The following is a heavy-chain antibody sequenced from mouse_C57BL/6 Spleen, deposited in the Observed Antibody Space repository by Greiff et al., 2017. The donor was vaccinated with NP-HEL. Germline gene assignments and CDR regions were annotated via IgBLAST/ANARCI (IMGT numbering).Heavy chain of an antibody. V-gene: IGHV1-72*01. CDR2: IDPNSGGT. J-gene: IGHJ4*01. CDR1: GYTFTSYW. D-gene: IGHD1-1*01. Sequence: QVHVKQSGAELVKPGASVKLSCKASGYTFTSYWMHWVKQRPGRGLEWIGRIDPNSGGTKYNEKFKSKATLTVDKPSSTAYMQLSSLSSEDSAVYYWAIGGSYYGSFYAMDYWGQGTSVTVSS. CDR3: AIGGSYYGSFYAMDY.